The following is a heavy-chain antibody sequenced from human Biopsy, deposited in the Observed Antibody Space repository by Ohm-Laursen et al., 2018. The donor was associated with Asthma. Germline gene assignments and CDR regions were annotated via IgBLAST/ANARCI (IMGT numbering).Heavy chain of an antibody. CDR1: GFTFSSYA. CDR3: AKDKRYSGSYIDY. V-gene: IGHV3-23*01. CDR2: ISGSGGST. Sequence: SLRLSCAASGFTFSSYAMSWVRQAPGKGLEWVSAISGSGGSTYYADSVKGRFTISRDNSKNTLYLQMNSLRAEDTAVYYCAKDKRYSGSYIDYWGQGTLVTVSS. D-gene: IGHD1-26*01. J-gene: IGHJ4*02.